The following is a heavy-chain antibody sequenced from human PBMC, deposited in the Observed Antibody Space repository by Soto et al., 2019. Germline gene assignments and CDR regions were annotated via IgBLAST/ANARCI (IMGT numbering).Heavy chain of an antibody. CDR2: MNPNSGNT. CDR1: GYTFTSYD. J-gene: IGHJ5*02. CDR3: ARGPDESYGDYNWFDP. V-gene: IGHV1-8*01. D-gene: IGHD4-17*01. Sequence: ASVKVSCKASGYTFTSYDINWVRQATGQGLEWMGWMNPNSGNTGYAQKFQGRVTMTRNTSIATAYMELSSLRSEDTTVYYCARGPDESYGDYNWFDPWGQGTLVTVSS.